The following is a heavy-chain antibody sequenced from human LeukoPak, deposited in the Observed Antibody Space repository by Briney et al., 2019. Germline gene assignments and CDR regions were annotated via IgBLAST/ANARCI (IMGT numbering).Heavy chain of an antibody. J-gene: IGHJ4*02. CDR1: GFTFSSYW. CDR2: INSDGSST. CDR3: ARVGMRFGELFDY. Sequence: PGGSLRLSCAASGFTFSSYWMHWVRQAPGKGLVWVSRINSDGSSTSYADSVKGRFTISRDNAKNTLYLQMNSLRAEDTAVYYCARVGMRFGELFDYWGQGTLVTVSS. D-gene: IGHD3-10*01. V-gene: IGHV3-74*01.